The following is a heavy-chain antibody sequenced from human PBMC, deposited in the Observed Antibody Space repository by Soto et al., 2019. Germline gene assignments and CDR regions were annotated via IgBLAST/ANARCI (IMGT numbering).Heavy chain of an antibody. CDR1: GFTFSNMW. CDR2: IKDKTDGGTT. V-gene: IGHV3-15*01. J-gene: IGHJ4*02. Sequence: EVQLVESGGGLAKPGGSLRLSCTASGFTFSNMWMSWVRQAPGKGLEWVGRIKDKTDGGTTDYAAPVKGRFAISRDDSKSRLYLQINSLKTDDTAVYYCTTGHSWGQGTLVTVSS. CDR3: TTGHS.